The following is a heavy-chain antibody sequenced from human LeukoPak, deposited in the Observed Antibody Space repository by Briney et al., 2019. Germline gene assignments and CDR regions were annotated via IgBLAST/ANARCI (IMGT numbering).Heavy chain of an antibody. CDR1: GFTFSSYE. J-gene: IGHJ4*02. V-gene: IGHV3-48*03. CDR3: RLGGGFDY. CDR2: ISSSGSSM. D-gene: IGHD3-16*01. Sequence: GGSLRLSCAASGFTFSSYEMNWVRQVPGKGLEWLSYISSSGSSMYYADSVKGRFTISRDNAKNSLYLQMDSLRAEDTAVYYCRLGGGFDYWGQGTLVTVSS.